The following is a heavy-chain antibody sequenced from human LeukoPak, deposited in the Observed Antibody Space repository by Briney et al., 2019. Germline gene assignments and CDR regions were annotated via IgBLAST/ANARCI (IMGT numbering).Heavy chain of an antibody. CDR3: ARDSYGLGSNYFDP. D-gene: IGHD3-10*01. CDR2: IYHIVNT. J-gene: IGHJ5*02. CDR1: GASVSSGGSS. Sequence: SETLSLTCAVTGASVSSGGSSWAWIRQPPGKGLEWIGYIYHIVNTFYNPSLQSRVTISVDRAKNQVSLRLTSVTAADTAVYYCARDSYGLGSNYFDPWGQGTQVTVSS. V-gene: IGHV4-30-2*01.